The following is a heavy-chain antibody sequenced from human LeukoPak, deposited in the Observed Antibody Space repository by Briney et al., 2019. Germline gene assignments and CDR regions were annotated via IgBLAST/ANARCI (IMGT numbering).Heavy chain of an antibody. V-gene: IGHV3-23*01. D-gene: IGHD2-2*02. J-gene: IGHJ4*02. CDR3: AKVFKGYCSSTSCYMSDY. CDR2: ISGSGGST. Sequence: PGGSLRLSCVASGFTFSNAWMNWVRQAPGKGLGWVSAISGSGGSTYYADSVKGRFTISRDNSKNTLYLQMNSLRAEDTAVYYCAKVFKGYCSSTSCYMSDYWGQGTLVTVSS. CDR1: GFTFSNAW.